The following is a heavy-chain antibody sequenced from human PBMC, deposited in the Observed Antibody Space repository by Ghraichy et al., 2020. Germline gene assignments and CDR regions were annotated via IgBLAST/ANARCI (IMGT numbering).Heavy chain of an antibody. CDR2: IYPGDSDT. CDR3: ARVDPPVGATPDLFDY. Sequence: GESLNISCKGSGYSFTSYWIGWVRQMPGKGLEWMGIIYPGDSDTRYSPSFQGQVTISADKSISTAYLQWSSLKASDTAMYYCARVDPPVGATPDLFDYWGQGTLVTVSS. CDR1: GYSFTSYW. J-gene: IGHJ4*02. V-gene: IGHV5-51*01. D-gene: IGHD1-26*01.